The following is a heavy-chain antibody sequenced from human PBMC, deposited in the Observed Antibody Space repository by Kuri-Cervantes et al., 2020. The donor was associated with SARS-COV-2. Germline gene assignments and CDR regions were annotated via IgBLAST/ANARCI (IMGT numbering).Heavy chain of an antibody. D-gene: IGHD3-3*01. J-gene: IGHJ6*02. CDR2: INPSGGST. CDR3: ARDLPGFLEWLGHWVSGMDV. CDR1: GYTFTSYY. V-gene: IGHV1-46*01. Sequence: ASVKVSCKASGYTFTSYYMHWVRQAPGQGLEWMGIINPSGGSTSYAQKFQGRVTTTRDTSTSTVYMELSSLRSEDTAVYYCARDLPGFLEWLGHWVSGMDVWGQGTTVTVSS.